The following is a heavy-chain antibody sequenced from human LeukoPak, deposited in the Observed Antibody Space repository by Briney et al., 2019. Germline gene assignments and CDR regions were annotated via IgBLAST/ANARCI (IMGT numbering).Heavy chain of an antibody. J-gene: IGHJ3*02. CDR3: ARGFTAFDI. CDR1: GGSFSGYY. V-gene: IGHV4-34*01. Sequence: SETLSLTCAVYGGSFSGYYWSWIRHPPGKGLEWIGEINHSGSTNYNPSLKSRVTISVDTSKNQFSLKLSSVTAADTAVYYCARGFTAFDIWGQGTMVTVSS. CDR2: INHSGST.